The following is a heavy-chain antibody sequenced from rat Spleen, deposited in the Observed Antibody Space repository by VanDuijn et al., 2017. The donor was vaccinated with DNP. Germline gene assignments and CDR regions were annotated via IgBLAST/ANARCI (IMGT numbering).Heavy chain of an antibody. CDR2: MRSGGSK. V-gene: IGHV2-65*01. D-gene: IGHD1-4*01. CDR1: GFSLTSYY. CDR3: ARSTTRMALNA. Sequence: QVQLKETGPGLVQPTQTLSITCTVSGFSLTSYYLQWVRQTPGKGLEWMGFMRSGGSKQYNSEFESRLSISRDTSKNQIFLKMNSLKTEDTGVYYCARSTTRMALNAWGQGTSVTVSS. J-gene: IGHJ4*01.